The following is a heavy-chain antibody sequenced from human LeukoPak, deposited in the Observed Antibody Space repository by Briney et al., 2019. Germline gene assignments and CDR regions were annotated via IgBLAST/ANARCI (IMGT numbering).Heavy chain of an antibody. J-gene: IGHJ4*02. CDR2: MSYEGYSK. Sequence: GGSLRLSCAVSGFSLSNYAMHWVRQAPGKGLEWVAFMSYEGYSKYYGDSVKGRFTISGDNSKNSLNLQMNSLRTEDTAVYYCARGSTYYDSSGQVPFDYWGQGTLVTVSS. CDR1: GFSLSNYA. CDR3: ARGSTYYDSSGQVPFDY. V-gene: IGHV3-30-3*01. D-gene: IGHD3-22*01.